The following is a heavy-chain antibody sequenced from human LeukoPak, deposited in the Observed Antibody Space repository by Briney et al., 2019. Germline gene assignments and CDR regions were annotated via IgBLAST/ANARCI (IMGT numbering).Heavy chain of an antibody. CDR1: GFTFTTYA. CDR2: LSTSGGTT. J-gene: IGHJ4*02. V-gene: IGHV3-23*01. Sequence: GGSLSLSCAASGFTFTTYAMSWVRQAPGKGLEWVSTLSTSGGTTYYADSVKGRFIISRDNSKNTLYLQLNSLRAEDTALYYCAKGRSLPPYYFDYWGQGTLVTVSS. CDR3: AKGRSLPPYYFDY.